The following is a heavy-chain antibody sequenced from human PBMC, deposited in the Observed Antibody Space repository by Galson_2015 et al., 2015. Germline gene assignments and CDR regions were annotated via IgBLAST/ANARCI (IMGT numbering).Heavy chain of an antibody. CDR3: ARDYGDYAGFDY. V-gene: IGHV4-4*02. D-gene: IGHD4-17*01. CDR2: IYHSGST. CDR1: GGSISSSNW. Sequence: ETLSLTCAVSGGSISSSNWWSWVRQPPGKGLEWIGEIYHSGSTNYNPSLKSRVTISVDKSKNQFSLKLSSVTAADTAVYYCARDYGDYAGFDYWGQGTLVTVSS. J-gene: IGHJ4*02.